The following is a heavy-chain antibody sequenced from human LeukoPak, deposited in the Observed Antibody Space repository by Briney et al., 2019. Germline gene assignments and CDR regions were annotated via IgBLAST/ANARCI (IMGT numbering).Heavy chain of an antibody. J-gene: IGHJ4*02. Sequence: GGPLRLSCAPSGFPFRSYAMHWARQAPGKGLEGVAVISYDGSNEYYADSVKGRFTISRDNSKNTLYLKMNSLRAEDTAVYYCARDHYYDSSGYCDYWGQGTLVTVSS. CDR1: GFPFRSYA. V-gene: IGHV3-30-3*01. CDR3: ARDHYYDSSGYCDY. D-gene: IGHD3-22*01. CDR2: ISYDGSNE.